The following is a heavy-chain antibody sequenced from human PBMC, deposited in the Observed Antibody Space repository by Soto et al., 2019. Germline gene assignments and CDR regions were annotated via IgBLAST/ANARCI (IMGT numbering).Heavy chain of an antibody. J-gene: IGHJ6*02. CDR1: GFTFSSYA. D-gene: IGHD5-18*01. Sequence: GGSLRLSCAASGFTFSSYAMSWVRQAPGKGLEWVSAISGSGGSTYYADSVKGRFTISRDNSKNTLYLQMNSLRAEDTAVYYCARELLGVQLCFMDVWGQGTTVTVSS. CDR3: ARELLGVQLCFMDV. V-gene: IGHV3-23*01. CDR2: ISGSGGST.